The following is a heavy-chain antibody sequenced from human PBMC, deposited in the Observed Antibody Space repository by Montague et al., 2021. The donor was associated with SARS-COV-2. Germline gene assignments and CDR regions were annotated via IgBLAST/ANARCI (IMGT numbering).Heavy chain of an antibody. J-gene: IGHJ4*02. Sequence: SETLSLTCTVSVGSISSSSYYWGWIRQPPGKGLEWIGSIYYSGSTYYNPSLKSRVTISVDTSKNQFSLKLSSVTAADTAVYYCARHPLRMITFGGVMGFDYWGQGTLVTVSS. CDR2: IYYSGST. V-gene: IGHV4-39*01. D-gene: IGHD3-16*01. CDR1: VGSISSSSYY. CDR3: ARHPLRMITFGGVMGFDY.